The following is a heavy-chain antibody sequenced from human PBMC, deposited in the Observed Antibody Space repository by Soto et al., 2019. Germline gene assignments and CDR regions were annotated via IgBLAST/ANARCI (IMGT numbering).Heavy chain of an antibody. V-gene: IGHV3-66*01. CDR3: ARDDVLCDGGRCYGIPLDV. Sequence: EVQLVESGGGLVQPGGSLRLSCAASGFTVSSKYMTWVRQAPGKGLEWVSLIQSGGTTDYADSVKGRFTISRDTSDNTLHLQMDSLRVEDTAVYYCARDDVLCDGGRCYGIPLDVWGNGTTVTVSS. D-gene: IGHD2-15*01. CDR1: GFTVSSKY. CDR2: IQSGGTT. J-gene: IGHJ6*04.